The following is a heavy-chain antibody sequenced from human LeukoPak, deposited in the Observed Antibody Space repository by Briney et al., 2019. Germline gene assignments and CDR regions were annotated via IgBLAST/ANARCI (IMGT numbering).Heavy chain of an antibody. V-gene: IGHV4-39*01. CDR1: SDSIYSSNYY. CDR3: ARHDYHSGGEFDY. CDR2: IYYSGST. D-gene: IGHD3-10*01. J-gene: IGHJ4*02. Sequence: SETLSPTCTVSSDSIYSSNYYWGWIRQPPGKGLEWIGSIYYSGSTYYNSSLKSRVTISVDTSKNQFSLKLSSVTAADTAVYYCARHDYHSGGEFDYWGQGTLVTVSS.